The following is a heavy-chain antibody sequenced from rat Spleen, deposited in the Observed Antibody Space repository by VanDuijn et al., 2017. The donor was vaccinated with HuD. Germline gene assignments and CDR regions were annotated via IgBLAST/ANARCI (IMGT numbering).Heavy chain of an antibody. D-gene: IGHD2-3*01. CDR3: TRTDEGYTSHWFAY. J-gene: IGHJ3*01. CDR1: GFSLTSYS. V-gene: IGHV2-13*01. CDR2: IWGDGNT. Sequence: QVQLKESGPALVQPSQTLSLTCTVSGFSLTSYSVNWVRQPPGKGLEGMGGIWGDGNTNYNSAPKSRLNISRETSKSQVFLKMNTLQTDEPAMYGCTRTDEGYTSHWFAYWGQGTLVTVSS.